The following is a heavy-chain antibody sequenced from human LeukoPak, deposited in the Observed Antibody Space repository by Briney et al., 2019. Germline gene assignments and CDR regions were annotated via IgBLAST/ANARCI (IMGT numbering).Heavy chain of an antibody. D-gene: IGHD5-12*01. CDR2: MNPNSGNT. CDR1: GYTVTSYD. J-gene: IGHJ5*02. CDR3: ARGRSSYDFDP. Sequence: ASVKVSCKASGYTVTSYDINWVRQATGQGLEWMGWMNPNSGNTGYAQKFQGRVTITRNTSISTAYMELSSLRSEDTAVYYCARGRSSYDFDPWGQGTLVTVSS. V-gene: IGHV1-8*03.